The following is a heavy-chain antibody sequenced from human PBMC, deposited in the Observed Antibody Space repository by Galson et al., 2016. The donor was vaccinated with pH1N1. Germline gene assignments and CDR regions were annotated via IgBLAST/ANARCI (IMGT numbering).Heavy chain of an antibody. CDR1: GHKFTSSW. CDR3: ARQNDYGDYRGDAFDI. J-gene: IGHJ3*02. V-gene: IGHV5-51*01. Sequence: QSGAEVKKPGESLKISCKGSGHKFTSSWIGWVRLMPGKGLEWMGIIYLGGSLIRYRPSFQGQVTIPADKSVNIVYLEWGSLKASDTAMYYCARQNDYGDYRGDAFDIWGQGTMVTVSS. CDR2: IYLGGSLI. D-gene: IGHD4-17*01.